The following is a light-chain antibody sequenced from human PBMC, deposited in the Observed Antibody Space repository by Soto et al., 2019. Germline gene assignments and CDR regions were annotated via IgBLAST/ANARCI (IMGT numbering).Light chain of an antibody. CDR3: QQYNNWPPGAT. CDR1: RTVSTN. J-gene: IGKJ3*01. Sequence: DIVMTQSPATLSVSPGERVTLSCRASRTVSTNLAWYQQKPGQAPRLLIYYTSTRATGIPARFSVSGSDKEFTLTISSLQYEYSAVYYCQQYNNWPPGATFGPGTKVEIK. CDR2: YTS. V-gene: IGKV3-15*01.